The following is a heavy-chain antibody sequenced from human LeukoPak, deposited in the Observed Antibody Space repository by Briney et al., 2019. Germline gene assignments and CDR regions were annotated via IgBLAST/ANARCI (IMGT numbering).Heavy chain of an antibody. V-gene: IGHV4-30-4*01. CDR2: IYYSGST. Sequence: PSETLSLTCTVSGGSISSGDYYWSWIRQPPGKGLEWIGYIYYSGSTYYNPSLKSRVTISVDTSKNQSSLKLSSATAADTAVYYCARDPLVVVAATRYYYYGMDVWGKGTTVTVSS. J-gene: IGHJ6*04. D-gene: IGHD2-15*01. CDR1: GGSISSGDYY. CDR3: ARDPLVVVAATRYYYYGMDV.